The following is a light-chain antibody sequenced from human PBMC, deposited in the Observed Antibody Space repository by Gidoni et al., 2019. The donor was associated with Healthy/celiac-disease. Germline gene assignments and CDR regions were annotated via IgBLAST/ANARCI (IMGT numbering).Light chain of an antibody. CDR1: QSVSSSY. CDR3: QQYGSPPT. Sequence: ELVLTPSPGTLSLSPGERATLSCRASQSVSSSYLAWHQQKPGQARRLIISGASSRATGIPDMFSGSGAGTDFTLTISRLEPEDSAVYYCQQYGSPPTFGGGTKVEIK. V-gene: IGKV3-20*01. CDR2: GAS. J-gene: IGKJ4*01.